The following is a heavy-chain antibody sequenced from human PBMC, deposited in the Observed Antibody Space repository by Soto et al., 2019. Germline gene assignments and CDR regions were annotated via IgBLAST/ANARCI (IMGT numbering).Heavy chain of an antibody. J-gene: IGHJ6*02. CDR2: IIPIFGTA. CDR3: ARVNIVVVPAAIDSYYYGMDV. D-gene: IGHD2-2*01. V-gene: IGHV1-69*12. CDR1: GGAFSSYA. Sequence: QVQLVQSGAEVKKPRSSVKVSCKASGGAFSSYAISWVRQAPGQGLEWMGGIIPIFGTANYAQKFQGRVTITADESTSTAYMELSSLRSEDTAVYHCARVNIVVVPAAIDSYYYGMDVWGQGTTVTVSS.